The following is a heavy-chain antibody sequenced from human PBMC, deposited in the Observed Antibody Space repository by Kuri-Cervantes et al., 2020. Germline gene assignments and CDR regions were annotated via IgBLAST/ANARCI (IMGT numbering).Heavy chain of an antibody. CDR1: GFTVSSNY. J-gene: IGHJ6*02. CDR2: IYSGGST. V-gene: IGHV3-53*05. D-gene: IGHD6-13*01. CDR3: AKDNSSSWYVVYYGMDV. Sequence: GGSLRLSCAASGFTVSSNYMSWVRQAPGKGLEWVSVIYSGGSTYYADSVKGRFTISRDNSKNTLYLQMNSLRAEDTALYYCAKDNSSSWYVVYYGMDVWGQGTTVTVSS.